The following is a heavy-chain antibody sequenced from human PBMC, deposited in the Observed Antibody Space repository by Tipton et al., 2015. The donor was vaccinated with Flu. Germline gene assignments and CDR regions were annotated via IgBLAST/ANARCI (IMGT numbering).Heavy chain of an antibody. Sequence: SLRLSCAASGFTFNRYAMSWVRQAPGKGLEWVAAISGGGGTTYFADSLKGRFTISSDISKNTLYLQMNSLRAEDTAVYYCAKVIRELGEGIARGGQGTL. CDR3: AKVIRELGEGIAR. CDR1: GFTFNRYA. V-gene: IGHV3-23*01. D-gene: IGHD1-7*01. CDR2: ISGGGGTT. J-gene: IGHJ4*02.